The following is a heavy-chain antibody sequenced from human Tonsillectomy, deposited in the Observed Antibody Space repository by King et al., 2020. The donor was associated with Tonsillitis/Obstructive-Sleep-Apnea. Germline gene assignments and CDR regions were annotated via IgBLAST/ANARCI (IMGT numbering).Heavy chain of an antibody. J-gene: IGHJ4*02. CDR1: GFTFSSYG. CDR2: IWYDGSNK. Sequence: VQLVESGGGVVQPGRSLRLSCAASGFTFSSYGMYWVRQAPGKGLEGVAVIWYDGSNKYYADSVKGRFTISRDNSKNTLYLQMNSLRAEDTAVYYCAREGDIVVVPAALDYWGQGTLVTVSS. CDR3: AREGDIVVVPAALDY. D-gene: IGHD2-2*01. V-gene: IGHV3-33*01.